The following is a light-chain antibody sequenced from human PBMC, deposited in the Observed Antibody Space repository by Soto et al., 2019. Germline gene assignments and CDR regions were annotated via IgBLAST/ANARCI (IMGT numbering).Light chain of an antibody. CDR1: ESVSSTS. CDR3: QQYDNSVWT. Sequence: EIVLTQSPGTLSLSPGERATLSCRASESVSSTSLAWYQQKPGQAPRLLMYGVSSRATGIPDRFSGSGSGTDFTLTINRLEPEDFAVHFCQQYDNSVWTFGQGTKVEIK. J-gene: IGKJ1*01. V-gene: IGKV3-20*01. CDR2: GVS.